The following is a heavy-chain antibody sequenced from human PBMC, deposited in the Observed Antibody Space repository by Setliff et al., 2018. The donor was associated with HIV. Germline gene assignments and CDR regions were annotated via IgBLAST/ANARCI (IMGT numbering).Heavy chain of an antibody. CDR2: INSDGSDT. D-gene: IGHD2-15*01. Sequence: PGGSLRLSCAASGFTFSTYWMHWVRQAPGKGLVWVSHINSDGSDTRYADSVKGRFTISRDNAKSTLYLQMNSLRAEDTATYYCARGRRDCSSGSCYGPYYMDVWGKGTTVTVSS. J-gene: IGHJ6*03. CDR1: GFTFSTYW. CDR3: ARGRRDCSSGSCYGPYYMDV. V-gene: IGHV3-74*01.